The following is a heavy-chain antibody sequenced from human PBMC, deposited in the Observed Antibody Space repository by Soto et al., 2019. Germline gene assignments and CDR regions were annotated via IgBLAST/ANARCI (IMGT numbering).Heavy chain of an antibody. J-gene: IGHJ4*02. CDR2: MNPSDANT. V-gene: IGHV1-8*01. Sequence: ASVKVSCKASGYTFTNSGINWVRQATGQGLEWMGWMNPSDANTVYAQKFQGRVIMTRNTSIRTAYMELSSLKSEDTAVYYCARGSVGASADYWGQGTLVTVSS. CDR3: ARGSVGASADY. D-gene: IGHD4-17*01. CDR1: GYTFTNSG.